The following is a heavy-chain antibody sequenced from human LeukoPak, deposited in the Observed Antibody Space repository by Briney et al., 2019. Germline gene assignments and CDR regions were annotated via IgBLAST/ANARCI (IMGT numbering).Heavy chain of an antibody. Sequence: PSETLSLTCIVSGDSISNYYWSWIRQPPGKGLEWIGEINHSGSTNYNPSLKSRVTISVDTSKNQFSLKLSSVTAADTAVYYCARGGSLYCTNGVCYTGWFDPWGQGTLVTVSS. CDR3: ARGGSLYCTNGVCYTGWFDP. D-gene: IGHD2-8*01. CDR1: GDSISNYY. CDR2: INHSGST. V-gene: IGHV4-34*01. J-gene: IGHJ5*02.